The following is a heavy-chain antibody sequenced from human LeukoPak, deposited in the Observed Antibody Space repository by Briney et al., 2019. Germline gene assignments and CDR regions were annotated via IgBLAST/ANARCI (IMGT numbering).Heavy chain of an antibody. J-gene: IGHJ6*03. CDR1: GYTFTSYG. CDR2: ISAYNGNK. V-gene: IGHV1-18*01. CDR3: ARGGMVRGGDNYYYYYMDV. D-gene: IGHD3-10*01. Sequence: ASVKVSCKASGYTFTSYGISWVRQAPGQGLEWMGWISAYNGNKNYAQKLQGRVTMTTDTSTSTAYMEMRSLRSDDPAVYYCARGGMVRGGDNYYYYYMDVWGKGTTVTVSS.